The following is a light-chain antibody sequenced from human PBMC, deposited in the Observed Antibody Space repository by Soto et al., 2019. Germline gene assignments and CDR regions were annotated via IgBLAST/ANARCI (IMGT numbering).Light chain of an antibody. J-gene: IGKJ5*01. Sequence: EIWLTQSPATLSFSPGERATLCCRASPSVTNFLAWYQQKPGQAPRLLIYGAFNRATGIPASFSGSGSGTHFSLTISSLEPEDSAVYYYQPRNVWPPGTFGQGTRLEIK. CDR3: QPRNVWPPGT. CDR2: GAF. CDR1: PSVTNF. V-gene: IGKV3-11*01.